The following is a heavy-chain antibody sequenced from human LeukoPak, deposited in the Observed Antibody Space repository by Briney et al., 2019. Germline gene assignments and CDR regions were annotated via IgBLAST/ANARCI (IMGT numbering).Heavy chain of an antibody. V-gene: IGHV1-18*01. D-gene: IGHD6-19*01. CDR3: ARTQGWYRFDY. J-gene: IGHJ4*02. CDR1: GYTFTSYG. CDR2: ICPYNGNT. Sequence: ASVKVSCKASGYTFTSYGISWVRQAPGQGLEWMGWICPYNGNTNYAQKLQGRVSLTTDTSTTTAYMELRSLRSDDTAVYYCARTQGWYRFDYWGQGTPVTVST.